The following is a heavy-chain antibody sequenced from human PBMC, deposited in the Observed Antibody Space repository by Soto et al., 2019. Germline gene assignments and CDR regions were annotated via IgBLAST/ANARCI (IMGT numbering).Heavy chain of an antibody. CDR2: ISSSSSTI. CDR1: GFTFSSYS. D-gene: IGHD3-10*01. V-gene: IGHV3-48*01. Sequence: EVQLVESGGGLVQPGGSLRLSCAASGFTFSSYSMNWVRQAPGKGLEWVSYISSSSSTIYYADSVKGRFTISRDNAKNSLYLQMNSRRAEDKAVYYCARESPHYYGAGSYAYFDYWGQGTLVTVSS. J-gene: IGHJ4*02. CDR3: ARESPHYYGAGSYAYFDY.